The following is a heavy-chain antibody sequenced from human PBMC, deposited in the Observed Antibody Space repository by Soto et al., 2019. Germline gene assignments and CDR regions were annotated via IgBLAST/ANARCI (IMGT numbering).Heavy chain of an antibody. CDR2: ISSSSSTI. CDR1: GFTFSSYS. J-gene: IGHJ4*02. D-gene: IGHD6-13*01. CDR3: AKDLSTVPGSSWYRVLGY. V-gene: IGHV3-48*02. Sequence: GGSLRLSCAASGFTFSSYSMNWVRQAPGKGLEWVSYISSSSSTIYYADSVKGRFTISRDNAKNSLYLQMNSLRDEDTAVYYCAKDLSTVPGSSWYRVLGYWGQGTLVTVSS.